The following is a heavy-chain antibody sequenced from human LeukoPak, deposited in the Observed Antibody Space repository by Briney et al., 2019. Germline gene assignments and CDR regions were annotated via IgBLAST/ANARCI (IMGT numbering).Heavy chain of an antibody. CDR2: ISQSGNT. J-gene: IGHJ4*02. Sequence: PSETLSLTCAVSGGSITSIHWWSWVRPPPGKGLEWIGEISQSGNTNYNPSLKSRVTISVDKSKNQFSLKLSSVTAADTAVYYCAREALDGFPDYWGQGTLVTVSS. V-gene: IGHV4-4*02. CDR1: GGSITSIHW. D-gene: IGHD4-17*01. CDR3: AREALDGFPDY.